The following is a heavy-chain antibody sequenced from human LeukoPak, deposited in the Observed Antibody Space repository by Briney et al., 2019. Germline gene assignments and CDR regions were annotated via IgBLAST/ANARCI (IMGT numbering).Heavy chain of an antibody. J-gene: IGHJ4*02. CDR1: GFTFNINT. CDR3: AKSRGIYDNSGWRTYDY. D-gene: IGHD6-19*01. Sequence: GGSLRLSCAASGFTFNINTMSWLRQAPGKGLEWVSVISENGGYTYYADSVKGRFTISRDNSKNTLYLQMNSLGAEDTAIYYCAKSRGIYDNSGWRTYDYWGQGTLVTVSS. V-gene: IGHV3-23*01. CDR2: ISENGGYT.